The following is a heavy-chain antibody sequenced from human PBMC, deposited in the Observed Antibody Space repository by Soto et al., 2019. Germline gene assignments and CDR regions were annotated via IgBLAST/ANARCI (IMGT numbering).Heavy chain of an antibody. CDR2: ISGYNGKT. J-gene: IGHJ6*02. Sequence: QVQLVQSGAEVKKPGASVKVSCKSSGYTFSMSGISWVRQAPGQGLEWMGWISGYNGKTNYEQKFQDRVTMNTDTSPNMAYMELRSLRSDDTAVYYCAREGPRPYYYYGMDVWGQGTTVTVSS. CDR3: AREGPRPYYYYGMDV. CDR1: GYTFSMSG. V-gene: IGHV1-18*01.